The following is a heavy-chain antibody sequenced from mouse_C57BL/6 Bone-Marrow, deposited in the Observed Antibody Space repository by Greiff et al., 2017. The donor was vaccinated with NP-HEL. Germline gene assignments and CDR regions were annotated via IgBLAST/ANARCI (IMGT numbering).Heavy chain of an antibody. V-gene: IGHV1-26*01. J-gene: IGHJ4*01. CDR3: ARAPYYDYDGAMDY. CDR1: GYTFTDYY. CDR2: INPNNGGT. Sequence: VQLQQSGPELVKPGASVKISCKASGYTFTDYYVNWVKQSHGKSLEWIGDINPNNGGTSYNQKFKGKATLTVDKSSGTAYMELRSLTSEDSAVYYCARAPYYDYDGAMDYWGQGTSVTVSS. D-gene: IGHD2-4*01.